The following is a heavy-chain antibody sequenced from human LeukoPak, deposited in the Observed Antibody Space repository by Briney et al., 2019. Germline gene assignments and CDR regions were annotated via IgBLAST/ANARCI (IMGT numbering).Heavy chain of an antibody. CDR3: ARISTSSPSDH. Sequence: PGGSLRLSCAVSGFTFSSYAMSWVRQAPGKGLEWVSSTSGSGITTYYGDSVKGRFTTSRDNSKNTLYLQMNSLRAEDTAVYYCARISTSSPSDHWGQGTLVTVSS. CDR2: TSGSGITT. J-gene: IGHJ4*02. D-gene: IGHD2/OR15-2a*01. CDR1: GFTFSSYA. V-gene: IGHV3-23*01.